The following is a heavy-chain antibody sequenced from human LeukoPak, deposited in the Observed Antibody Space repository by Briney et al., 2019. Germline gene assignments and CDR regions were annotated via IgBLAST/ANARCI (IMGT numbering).Heavy chain of an antibody. J-gene: IGHJ4*02. CDR3: ARSDDFGDYLHVY. D-gene: IGHD4-17*01. CDR2: ISSTGDST. Sequence: RRSLRLSCAASGFTFSSHAMRWVSQAPRKGLEYVSTISSTGDSTYFANSVKGRVTVSRDNSKNTLYLQMGGLRAEDMAIYYCARSDDFGDYLHVYWGQGTLVTVSA. CDR1: GFTFSSHA. V-gene: IGHV3-64*01.